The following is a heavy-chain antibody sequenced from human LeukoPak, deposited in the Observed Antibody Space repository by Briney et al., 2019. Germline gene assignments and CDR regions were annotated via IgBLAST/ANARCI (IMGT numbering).Heavy chain of an antibody. CDR3: AREGDPGSGYNYGNWLDP. CDR1: GYTFTSYY. D-gene: IGHD5-24*01. J-gene: IGHJ5*02. Sequence: ASVKVSCKASGYTFTSYYMHWVRQAPGQGLEWMGIINPSGGSTSYAQKFQGRVTMTRDMSTSTDYMELSSLRSEDTAVYYCAREGDPGSGYNYGNWLDPWGQGTLVTVSS. V-gene: IGHV1-46*01. CDR2: INPSGGST.